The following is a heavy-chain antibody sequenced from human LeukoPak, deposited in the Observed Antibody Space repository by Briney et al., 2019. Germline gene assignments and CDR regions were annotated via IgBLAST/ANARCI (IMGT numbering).Heavy chain of an antibody. D-gene: IGHD3-9*01. V-gene: IGHV3-64*01. CDR3: ARGDGRYFDRPTSDY. Sequence: GGSLRLSCAASGFTFSSYAMHWVRQAPGKGLEYVSAISSNGGSTYYANSVKGRFTISRDNSKNTLYLQMGSLRAEDMAVYYCARGDGRYFDRPTSDYWGQGTLVTVSS. CDR1: GFTFSSYA. J-gene: IGHJ4*02. CDR2: ISSNGGST.